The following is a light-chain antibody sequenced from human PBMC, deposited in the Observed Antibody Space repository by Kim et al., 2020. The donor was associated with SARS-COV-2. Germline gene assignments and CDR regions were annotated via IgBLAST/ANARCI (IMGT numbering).Light chain of an antibody. CDR1: QSIANND. CDR3: QQYGRLPIT. Sequence: EIVLTQSPGTLSLSPGERATLSCRASQSIANNDLAWYQQKSGQAPRLLIRGASSRATGTPDRFSGSGSGTDFTLTISRLEPEDFAVYHCQQYGRLPITFGQGTRLEIK. CDR2: GAS. J-gene: IGKJ5*01. V-gene: IGKV3-20*01.